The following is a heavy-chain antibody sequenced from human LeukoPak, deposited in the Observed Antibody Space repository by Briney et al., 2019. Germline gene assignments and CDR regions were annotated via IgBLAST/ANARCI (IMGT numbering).Heavy chain of an antibody. J-gene: IGHJ1*01. V-gene: IGHV4-59*01. CDR2: IYYSGST. CDR1: GGSINSYY. CDR3: AGSTAIILFQH. D-gene: IGHD5-24*01. Sequence: SETLSLTCIVSGGSINSYYWSWMRQPPGKGLEWIGYIYYSGSTKYNPSLKSRVTISVDTSKNQFSLKLSSVTAADTAVYYCAGSTAIILFQHWGQGTLVTVSS.